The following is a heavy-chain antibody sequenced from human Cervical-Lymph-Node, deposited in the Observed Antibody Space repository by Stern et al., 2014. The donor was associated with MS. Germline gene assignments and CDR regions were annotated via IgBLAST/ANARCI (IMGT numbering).Heavy chain of an antibody. D-gene: IGHD5-24*01. CDR2: VYPGDSDT. CDR1: GYFFNAYW. Sequence: VQLVESGAEVKKAGESLKISCKGSGYFFNAYWIAWVRQVPGKGLEWMGIVYPGDSDTRYSPSFQGQVPISAGKSTSTAYLQWSSLKASDTAMYYCVRRVEMTTISWFFDLWGPGTLVTVSS. J-gene: IGHJ2*01. CDR3: VRRVEMTTISWFFDL. V-gene: IGHV5-51*01.